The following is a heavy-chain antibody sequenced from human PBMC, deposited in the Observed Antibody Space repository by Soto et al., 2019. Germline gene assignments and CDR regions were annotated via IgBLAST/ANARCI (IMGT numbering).Heavy chain of an antibody. Sequence: GGSLRLSCAASGFTFSSYAMSWVRQAPGKGLEWVSAISGSGGSTYYADSVKGRFTISRDNSKNKLYLQMNSLRAEDTAVYYCAKDDRDTQAYYDFWSGYRPWTDYWGQGTLVTVSS. D-gene: IGHD3-3*01. V-gene: IGHV3-23*01. CDR2: ISGSGGST. J-gene: IGHJ4*02. CDR1: GFTFSSYA. CDR3: AKDDRDTQAYYDFWSGYRPWTDY.